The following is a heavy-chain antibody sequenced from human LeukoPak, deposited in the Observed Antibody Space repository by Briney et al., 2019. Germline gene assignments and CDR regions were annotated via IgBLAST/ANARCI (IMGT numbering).Heavy chain of an antibody. J-gene: IGHJ4*02. CDR2: FYYSGST. V-gene: IGHV4-59*01. D-gene: IGHD1-26*01. Sequence: NSSETRSLTCTVTGGSFSTYYWSWIRQTPGKGLEWIGHFYYSGSTTYNPSLKSRVTISVDTSRVQFSLKLTSVSAADTAVYYCARGQGGNYYLNYFDYWGQGALVTVSS. CDR3: ARGQGGNYYLNYFDY. CDR1: GGSFSTYY.